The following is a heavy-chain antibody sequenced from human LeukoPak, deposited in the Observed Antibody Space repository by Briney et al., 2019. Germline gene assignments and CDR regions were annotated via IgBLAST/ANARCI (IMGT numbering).Heavy chain of an antibody. V-gene: IGHV4-59*01. CDR1: GGSISSDY. CDR2: IYNTGST. J-gene: IGHJ1*01. Sequence: PSETLSLTCTVSGGSISSDYWSWIRQPPGKGLEWIGYIYNTGSTNYNPSLKSRVTMSVDTSKNQFSLKLSSVTAADTAVYYCARGGTNYSGFFQDWGQGTLVTASS. CDR3: ARGGTNYSGFFQD. D-gene: IGHD2-15*01.